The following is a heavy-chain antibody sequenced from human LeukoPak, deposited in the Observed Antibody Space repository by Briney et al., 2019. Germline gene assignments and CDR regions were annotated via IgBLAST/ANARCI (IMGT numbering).Heavy chain of an antibody. D-gene: IGHD5-24*01. CDR2: IYHSGRT. CDR1: GYSISSGYY. V-gene: IGHV4-38-2*02. CDR3: ARPYLPATRFDY. Sequence: SETLSLTCTVSGYSISSGYYWGWIRQPPGKGLERIGSIYHSGRTFYNPSLKSRVTISVDTSKNQFSLKLTSVTAADTAVYYCARPYLPATRFDYWGQGTLVTVSS. J-gene: IGHJ4*02.